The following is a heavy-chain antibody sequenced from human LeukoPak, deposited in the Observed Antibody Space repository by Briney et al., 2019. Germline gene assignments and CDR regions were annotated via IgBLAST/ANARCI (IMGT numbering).Heavy chain of an antibody. V-gene: IGHV4-4*02. CDR2: IYHSGST. CDR1: GGSISSSNW. D-gene: IGHD3-9*01. J-gene: IGHJ6*02. Sequence: PSETLSLTCAVSGGSISSSNWWSWVRQPPGKGLEWIGEIYHSGSTNYNPSLKSRVTISVDKSKNQFSLKLSSVTAADTAVYYCARDRRPNYDILTGSEWYGMDVWGQGTTVTVSS. CDR3: ARDRRPNYDILTGSEWYGMDV.